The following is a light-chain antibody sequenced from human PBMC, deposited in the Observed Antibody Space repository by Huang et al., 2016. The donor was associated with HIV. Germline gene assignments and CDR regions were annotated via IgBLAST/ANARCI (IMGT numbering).Light chain of an antibody. J-gene: IGKJ5*01. CDR1: QSLGTH. V-gene: IGKV3-15*01. CDR2: GAS. Sequence: EVVMTQSPATLSVSPGERATLSCRASQSLGTHLAWYQQRPGQAPSLLIYGASTRAPGLPPKFSGSGSGIEFTLTISSLQSEDFAIYYCQQYNYWPITFGQGTRLEIK. CDR3: QQYNYWPIT.